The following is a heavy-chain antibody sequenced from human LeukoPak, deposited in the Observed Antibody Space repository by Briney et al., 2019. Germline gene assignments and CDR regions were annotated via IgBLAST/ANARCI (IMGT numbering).Heavy chain of an antibody. J-gene: IGHJ4*02. CDR1: GFTFDDYA. CDR2: ISWNSGSI. Sequence: GRSLRLSCAASGFTFDDYAMHWVRHAPGKGLEWVSGISWNSGSIGYADSVKGRFTISRDNAKNSLYLQMNSLRAEDTALYYCAKDTRGYSYAAFDYWGQGTLVTVSP. D-gene: IGHD5-18*01. CDR3: AKDTRGYSYAAFDY. V-gene: IGHV3-9*01.